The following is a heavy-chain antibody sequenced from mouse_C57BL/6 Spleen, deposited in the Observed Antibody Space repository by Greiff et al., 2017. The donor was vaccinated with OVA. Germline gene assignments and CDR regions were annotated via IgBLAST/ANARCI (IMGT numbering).Heavy chain of an antibody. Sequence: EVQGVESGGGLVKPGGSLKLSCAASGFTFSSYAMSWVRQTPEKRLEWVATISDGGSYTYYPDNVKGRFTISRDNAKNNLYLQMSHLKSEDTAMYYCARQGEYDEGWFAYWGQGTLVTVSA. V-gene: IGHV5-4*01. CDR2: ISDGGSYT. D-gene: IGHD2-4*01. CDR1: GFTFSSYA. CDR3: ARQGEYDEGWFAY. J-gene: IGHJ3*01.